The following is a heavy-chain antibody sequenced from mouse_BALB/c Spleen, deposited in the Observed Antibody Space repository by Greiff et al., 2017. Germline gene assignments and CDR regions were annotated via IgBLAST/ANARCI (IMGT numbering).Heavy chain of an antibody. CDR2: IDPNSGGT. J-gene: IGHJ2*01. CDR3: TRRGMGYYFGY. CDR1: GYTFTSYW. V-gene: IGHV1-62-3*01. Sequence: QVQLQQPGAELVKPGASVKLSCKASGYTFTSYWMHWVKQRPGRGLEWMGRIDPNSGGTKYNEKFKSKATLTVDKPSSTAYMQLSSLKSEDSAVYYCTRRGMGYYFGYWGQGTTLTVSS.